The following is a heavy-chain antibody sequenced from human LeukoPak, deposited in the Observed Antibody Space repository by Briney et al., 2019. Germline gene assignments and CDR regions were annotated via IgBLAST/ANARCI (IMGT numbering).Heavy chain of an antibody. V-gene: IGHV1-46*01. D-gene: IGHD3-10*01. CDR2: INPSGGST. J-gene: IGHJ5*02. CDR1: GGTFSSYA. Sequence: GSSVKVSCKASGGTFSSYAISWVRQAPGQGLEWMGIINPSGGSTSYAQKFQGRVTMTRDMSTSTVYMELSSLRSEDTAVYYCARGAITMVRGVIMVYNWFDPWGQGTLVTVSS. CDR3: ARGAITMVRGVIMVYNWFDP.